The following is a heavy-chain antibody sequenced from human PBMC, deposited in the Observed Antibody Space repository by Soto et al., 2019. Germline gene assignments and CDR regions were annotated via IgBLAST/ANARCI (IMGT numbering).Heavy chain of an antibody. V-gene: IGHV3-33*01. CDR1: GFTFSTYG. D-gene: IGHD1-1*01. CDR2: TWNDGSHK. CDR3: TTDPPNWDYFDY. J-gene: IGHJ4*02. Sequence: GGSLRLSCVASGFTFSTYGMHWVRQAPGKGLEWVAMTWNDGSHKYYADPVKDRFTISRDNFKNTLYLQMNSLKTEDTAVYYCTTDPPNWDYFDYWGQGTLVTVSS.